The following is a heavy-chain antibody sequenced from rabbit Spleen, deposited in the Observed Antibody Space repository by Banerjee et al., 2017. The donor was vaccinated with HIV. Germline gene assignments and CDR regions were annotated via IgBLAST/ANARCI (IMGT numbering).Heavy chain of an antibody. CDR2: IFTGNLKT. CDR1: GFDFSSDA. Sequence: QSLEESGGDLVKPEGSLTLTCTASGFDFSSDAMCWVRLAPGKGLEWIGCIFTGNLKTYYASWVNGRFTISRTSSTTVTLQMTSLAAADTATYFCARLVSNNLWGPGTLVTVS. V-gene: IGHV1S40*01. D-gene: IGHD1-1*01. J-gene: IGHJ4*01. CDR3: ARLVSNNL.